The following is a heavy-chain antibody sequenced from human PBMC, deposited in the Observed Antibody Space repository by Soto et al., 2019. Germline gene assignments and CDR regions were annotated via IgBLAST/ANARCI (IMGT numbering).Heavy chain of an antibody. D-gene: IGHD2-15*01. J-gene: IGHJ1*01. CDR2: ISAYNGNT. Sequence: QVPLVQSGAEVKKPGASVKVSCKASGYTFTSYGISWVRQAPGQGLEWMGWISAYNGNTNYAQKLQGRVTMTTDTSTSTAYMELRSLRSDDTAVYYCARVGYEVVVAATSEYFQHWGQGTLVTVSS. V-gene: IGHV1-18*01. CDR1: GYTFTSYG. CDR3: ARVGYEVVVAATSEYFQH.